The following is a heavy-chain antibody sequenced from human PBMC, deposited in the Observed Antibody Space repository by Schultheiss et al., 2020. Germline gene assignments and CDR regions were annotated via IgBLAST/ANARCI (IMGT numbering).Heavy chain of an antibody. V-gene: IGHV4-34*01. J-gene: IGHJ6*02. Sequence: SATMSLTCAVYGGSFSGYYWSWIRQPPGKGLEWIGEINHSGSTNYNPSLKSRVTISVDTSKNQFSLKLSSVTAADTAVYYCARALRRSTSKYGMDVWGQGTTVTV. CDR3: ARALRRSTSKYGMDV. CDR1: GGSFSGYY. D-gene: IGHD2-2*01. CDR2: INHSGST.